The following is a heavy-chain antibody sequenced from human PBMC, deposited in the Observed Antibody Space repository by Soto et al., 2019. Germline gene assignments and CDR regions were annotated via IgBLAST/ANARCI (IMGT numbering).Heavy chain of an antibody. CDR3: ARPVEYGSGNNWFDP. V-gene: IGHV4-39*01. J-gene: IGHJ5*02. D-gene: IGHD3-10*01. CDR2: IYYSGST. CDR1: GGSISSSSYY. Sequence: SETLSLTCTVSGGSISSSSYYWGWIRQPPGKGLEWIGSIYYSGSTYYNPSLKSRVTISVDTSKNQFSLKLSSVTAADTAVYYCARPVEYGSGNNWFDPWGQGTLVTVSS.